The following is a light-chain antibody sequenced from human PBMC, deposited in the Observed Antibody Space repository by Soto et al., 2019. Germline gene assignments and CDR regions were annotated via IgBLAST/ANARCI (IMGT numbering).Light chain of an antibody. V-gene: IGKV2-28*01. J-gene: IGKJ5*01. Sequence: VMTHSPLSLPVTLGQPASISCSSSQSLLRSDGYSYLDWYLQKPGQSPQILIYMGSNRASGVPDRFSGSGSGTDFTLKISRVEAEDVGVYYCMQPVQIPVTFGQGTLLEIK. CDR2: MGS. CDR3: MQPVQIPVT. CDR1: QSLLRSDGYSY.